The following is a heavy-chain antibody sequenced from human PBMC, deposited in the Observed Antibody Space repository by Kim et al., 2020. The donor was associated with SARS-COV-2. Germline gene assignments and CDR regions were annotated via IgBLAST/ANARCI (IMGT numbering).Heavy chain of an antibody. Sequence: ASVKVSCKASGYTFTAYHMHWVRQAPGQGLEWMGWVNCNSGVTNYVQKFKGRVTMTRDTSFSTAYMELSSLTPDDTAVYYCARTFEYSSPDLARWGQGTLVTVYS. CDR3: ARTFEYSSPDLAR. CDR2: VNCNSGVT. D-gene: IGHD5-18*01. V-gene: IGHV1-2*02. J-gene: IGHJ5*02. CDR1: GYTFTAYH.